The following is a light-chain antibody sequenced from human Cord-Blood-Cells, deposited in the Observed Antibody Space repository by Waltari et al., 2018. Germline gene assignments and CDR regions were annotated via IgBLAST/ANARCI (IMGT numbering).Light chain of an antibody. V-gene: IGLV2-14*01. J-gene: IGLJ2*01. Sequence: QSALTQPASVSGSPGQSITISCTGTSSDVGGYNYVSWYQQHPGKAPKLMIYDVSNRPSGVSNRVSGSKSGNTASLTISGLQAEDEPDYYCSSYTSSSTLVVFGGGTKLTVL. CDR2: DVS. CDR1: SSDVGGYNY. CDR3: SSYTSSSTLVV.